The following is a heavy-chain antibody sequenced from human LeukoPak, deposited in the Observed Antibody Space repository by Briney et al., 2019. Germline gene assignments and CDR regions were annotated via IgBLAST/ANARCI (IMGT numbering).Heavy chain of an antibody. Sequence: LGESLKISCKGSGYSFTSYWIGWVRQMPGKGLEWMGIIYPGDSDTRYSPSFQGQVTISADKSISTAYLQWSSLKASDTAMYYCARRDGYCSGGSCFYWFDPWGQGTLVTVSS. CDR3: ARRDGYCSGGSCFYWFDP. CDR2: IYPGDSDT. D-gene: IGHD2-15*01. CDR1: GYSFTSYW. J-gene: IGHJ5*02. V-gene: IGHV5-51*01.